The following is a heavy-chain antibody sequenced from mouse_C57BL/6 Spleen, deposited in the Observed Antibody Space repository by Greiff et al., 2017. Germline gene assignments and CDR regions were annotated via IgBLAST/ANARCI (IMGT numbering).Heavy chain of an antibody. V-gene: IGHV1-26*01. CDR3: ARYGSSGPWFAY. J-gene: IGHJ3*01. Sequence: VQLQQSGPELVKPGASVKISCKASGYTFTDYYMNWVKQSHGKSLEWIGDINPNNGGTSYNQKFKGKATLTVDKSSSTAYMELRSLTSEDSAVYYCARYGSSGPWFAYWGQGTLVTVSA. CDR2: INPNNGGT. CDR1: GYTFTDYY. D-gene: IGHD3-2*02.